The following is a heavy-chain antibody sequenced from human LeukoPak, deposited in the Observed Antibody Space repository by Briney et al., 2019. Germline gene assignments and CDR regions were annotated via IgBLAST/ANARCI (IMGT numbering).Heavy chain of an antibody. Sequence: GGSLRLSCAASGFNYRIYGMHWVRQAPGKGLEWVTLIRHDGSNKYYAESVKGRFTISRDNSKNMLYVQMNSLRPEDTAVYYCARDYYDSSGYYEEIDYWGQGTLVTVSS. CDR1: GFNYRIYG. V-gene: IGHV3-30*02. D-gene: IGHD3-22*01. J-gene: IGHJ4*02. CDR2: IRHDGSNK. CDR3: ARDYYDSSGYYEEIDY.